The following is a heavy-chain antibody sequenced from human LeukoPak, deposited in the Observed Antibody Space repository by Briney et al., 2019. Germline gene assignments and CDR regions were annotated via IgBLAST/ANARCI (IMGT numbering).Heavy chain of an antibody. D-gene: IGHD2/OR15-2a*01. V-gene: IGHV3-66*01. CDR2: IYSDGST. CDR1: GFTFSSYA. CDR3: ARDRQGIVYLDAFDI. J-gene: IGHJ3*02. Sequence: GGSLRLSCAASGFTFSSYAMSWVRQAPGKGLEWVSVIYSDGSTYYADSVKGRFTISRDNSKNTLYLQMNSLRAEDTAVYYCARDRQGIVYLDAFDIWGQGTMVTVSS.